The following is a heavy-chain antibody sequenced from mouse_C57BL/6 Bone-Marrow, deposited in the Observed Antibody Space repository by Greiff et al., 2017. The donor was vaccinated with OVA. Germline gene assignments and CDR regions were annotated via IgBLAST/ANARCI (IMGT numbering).Heavy chain of an antibody. D-gene: IGHD2-3*01. CDR1: GYTFTSYW. CDR3: TTIYDGYFHAMDY. V-gene: IGHV1-5*01. Sequence: VQLQQSGTVLARPGASVKMSCKTSGYTFTSYWMHWVKQRPGQGLEWIGAIYPGNSDTSYNQKFKGKAKLTAVTSASTAYMELSSLTNEDSAVYYCTTIYDGYFHAMDYWGQGTSVTVSS. CDR2: IYPGNSDT. J-gene: IGHJ4*01.